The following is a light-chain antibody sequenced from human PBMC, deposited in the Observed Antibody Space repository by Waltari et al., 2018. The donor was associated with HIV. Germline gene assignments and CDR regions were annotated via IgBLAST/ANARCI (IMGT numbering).Light chain of an antibody. CDR2: EVS. Sequence: QSALTQPASVSGSPGQSITISCTGTSSDVGSYNLVPWYQQNPDKAPNLMIYEVSKRPPGVSNRFAGSKSGNTASLTISGLQAEDEAAYYCCSYAGSSTLIFGGGTKLTVL. CDR1: SSDVGSYNL. V-gene: IGLV2-23*02. CDR3: CSYAGSSTLI. J-gene: IGLJ2*01.